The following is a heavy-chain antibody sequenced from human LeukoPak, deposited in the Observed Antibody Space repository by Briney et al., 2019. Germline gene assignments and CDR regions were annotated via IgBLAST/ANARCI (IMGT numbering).Heavy chain of an antibody. D-gene: IGHD3-22*01. Sequence: SETLSLTCTVSGDSINSLDLWSWVRQPPGKGLEWIGEMYLSGTTHSNPSVKSRVTISIDKSKNQFFLNLSSVTAADTAVYYCAGLVGRYSSGLYYYYFDYWARGPWSPSPQ. V-gene: IGHV4-4*02. CDR2: MYLSGTT. CDR3: AGLVGRYSSGLYYYYFDY. J-gene: IGHJ4*02. CDR1: GDSINSLDL.